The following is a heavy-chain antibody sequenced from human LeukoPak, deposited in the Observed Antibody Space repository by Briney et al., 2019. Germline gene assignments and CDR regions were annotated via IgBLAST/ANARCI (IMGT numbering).Heavy chain of an antibody. CDR1: GFTFGTSR. V-gene: IGHV3-21*01. J-gene: IGHJ4*02. CDR3: ARGFAPIDYGDYYDY. Sequence: GGSRGFSFAASGFTFGTSRMSWFRKPPGKGLDGAPSISSSSRYIYYADSVRGRFTISRHNGKNSLYLQMNSLRAEDTAVYYCARGFAPIDYGDYYDYWGQGTLVTVSS. D-gene: IGHD4-17*01. CDR2: ISSSSRYI.